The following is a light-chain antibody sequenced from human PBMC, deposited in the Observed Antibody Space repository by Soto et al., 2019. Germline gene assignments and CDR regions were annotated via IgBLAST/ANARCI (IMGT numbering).Light chain of an antibody. Sequence: EIVMTQSPATLSVSPGERATLSCRASQSVSTKLAWYQQKPGQAPRLLIYAASTRVTGIPVRFSGSGSGTEFTITISSLQSEDFAVYYCHQYDNWPKTFGQGTRLEIK. CDR3: HQYDNWPKT. CDR2: AAS. J-gene: IGKJ5*01. V-gene: IGKV3D-15*01. CDR1: QSVSTK.